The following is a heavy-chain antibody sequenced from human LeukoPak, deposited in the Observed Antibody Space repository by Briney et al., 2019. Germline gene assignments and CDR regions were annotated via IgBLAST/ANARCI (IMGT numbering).Heavy chain of an antibody. J-gene: IGHJ5*02. CDR3: ANGNGWDGDYALYNWFDP. CDR1: GYTLTELS. Sequence: GASVKVSCKVSGYTLTELSMHWVRQAPGKGLEWRGGFDPEDGETIYAQKFQGRVTMTEGTSPDTAYMEMSSLRSEDTGVYYCANGNGWDGDYALYNWFDPWGQGTLVTVSS. V-gene: IGHV1-24*01. D-gene: IGHD4-17*01. CDR2: FDPEDGET.